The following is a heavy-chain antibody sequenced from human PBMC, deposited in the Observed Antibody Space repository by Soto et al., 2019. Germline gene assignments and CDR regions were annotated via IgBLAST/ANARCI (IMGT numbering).Heavy chain of an antibody. CDR1: GYTFTSYA. D-gene: IGHD6-6*01. CDR3: ARASIAARFLPFYGMDV. Sequence: QVQLVQSGAEVKKPGASVKVSCKASGYTFTSYAMHWVRQAPGQRLEWMGWINAGNGNTKYSQKFQGRVTITRDTSASTAYMELSSLRSEDTAVYYWARASIAARFLPFYGMDVWGQGTTVTVSS. V-gene: IGHV1-3*01. J-gene: IGHJ6*02. CDR2: INAGNGNT.